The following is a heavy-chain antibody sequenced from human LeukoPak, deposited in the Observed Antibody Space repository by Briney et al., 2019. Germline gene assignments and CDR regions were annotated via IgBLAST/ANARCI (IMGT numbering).Heavy chain of an antibody. D-gene: IGHD3-22*01. CDR3: ARDKSVYYDTSGSRFDY. V-gene: IGHV3-7*01. Sequence: GGSLRLSCAASGFTFSSYWMSWVRQAPGKGLEWVANIKQDGSEKYYVDSVKGRFTISRDNAENSLYLQMNSLRAEDTAVYYCARDKSVYYDTSGSRFDYWGQGTLVTVSS. CDR2: IKQDGSEK. CDR1: GFTFSSYW. J-gene: IGHJ4*02.